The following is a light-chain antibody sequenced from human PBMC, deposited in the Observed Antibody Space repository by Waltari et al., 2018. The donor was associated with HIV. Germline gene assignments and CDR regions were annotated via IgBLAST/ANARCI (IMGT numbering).Light chain of an antibody. J-gene: IGLJ1*01. CDR2: EDS. CDR1: ALPKTY. Sequence: SYELTQPPSVSVSPGQTARITCSGDALPKTYTYWYQQKSGQAPVVVIYEDSKRPSGIPERFSGSSSGTMATLTISGAQVEDEADYYCYSTDSSGNHVFGTGTKVTVL. CDR3: YSTDSSGNHV. V-gene: IGLV3-10*01.